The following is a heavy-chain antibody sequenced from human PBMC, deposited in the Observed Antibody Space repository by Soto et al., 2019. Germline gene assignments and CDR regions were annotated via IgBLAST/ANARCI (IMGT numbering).Heavy chain of an antibody. CDR2: ISGSGGST. Sequence: GGSLRLSCAASGFTFSSYAMSWVRQAPGKGLEWVSAISGSGGSTYYADSVKGRFTISRDNSKNTLYLQMNSLRAEDTAVYYCAKEGPPSTMIVVVPGGAFDIWGQGTMVTVSS. CDR1: GFTFSSYA. CDR3: AKEGPPSTMIVVVPGGAFDI. V-gene: IGHV3-23*01. J-gene: IGHJ3*02. D-gene: IGHD3-22*01.